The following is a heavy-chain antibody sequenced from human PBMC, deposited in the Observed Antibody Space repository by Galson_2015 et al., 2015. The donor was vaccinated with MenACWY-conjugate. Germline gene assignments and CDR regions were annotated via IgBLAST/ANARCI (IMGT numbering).Heavy chain of an antibody. CDR1: GFTFSNSA. V-gene: IGHV3-23*01. D-gene: IGHD3-16*01. J-gene: IGHJ6*04. Sequence: SMRLSCAASGFTFSNSAMNWVRQAPGKGLEWVSGIRTITGSTYYADSVMGRFTISRDQSKNTLNLQMNSLRADDTAVYFCARGGSASNVSYLVDVWVKGTTVTVSS. CDR3: ARGGSASNVSYLVDV. CDR2: IRTITGST.